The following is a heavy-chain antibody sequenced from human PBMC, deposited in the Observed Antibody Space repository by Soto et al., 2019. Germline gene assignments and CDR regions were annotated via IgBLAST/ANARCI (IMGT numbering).Heavy chain of an antibody. CDR1: GYTFTGYG. CDR3: ARNGYSSGWSAGMDV. V-gene: IGHV1-69*04. J-gene: IGHJ6*02. D-gene: IGHD6-19*01. Sequence: ASVKVSCKASGYTFTGYGISWVRHAPGQGLEWMGRIIPILGTANYAQKFQGRVTITADKSTSTAYMELSSLRSEDTAVYYCARNGYSSGWSAGMDVWGQGTTVTVSS. CDR2: IIPILGTA.